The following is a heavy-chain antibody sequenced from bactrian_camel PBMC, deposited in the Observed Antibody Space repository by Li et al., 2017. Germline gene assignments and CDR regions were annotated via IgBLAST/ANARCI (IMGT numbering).Heavy chain of an antibody. CDR2: IYTAGDNA. CDR1: GYAYDSYY. CDR3: AADVGMMSGDCRPNY. J-gene: IGHJ4*01. V-gene: IGHV3S40*01. D-gene: IGHD7*01. Sequence: VQLVESGGGSVQAGGSLRLSCAASGYAYDSYYMVVTWFRQGPEKEREGVAAIYTAGDNAYSADSVKGRFTISQDTTNNTVYLQMDNLKAEDTAIYYCAADVGMMSGDCRPNYWGQGTQVTVS.